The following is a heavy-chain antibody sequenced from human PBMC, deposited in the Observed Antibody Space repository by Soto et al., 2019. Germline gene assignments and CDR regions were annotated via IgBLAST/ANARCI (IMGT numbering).Heavy chain of an antibody. V-gene: IGHV1-69*04. CDR3: ARDSGSYYFVLAPYYYMDV. CDR2: IIPILGIA. D-gene: IGHD3-10*01. CDR1: GGTFSSYT. Sequence: SVKVSCKASGGTFSSYTISWVRQAPGQGLEWMGRIIPILGIANYAQKFQGRATITADKSTSTAYMELSSLRSEDTAVYYCARDSGSYYFVLAPYYYMDVWGKGTTVTVSS. J-gene: IGHJ6*03.